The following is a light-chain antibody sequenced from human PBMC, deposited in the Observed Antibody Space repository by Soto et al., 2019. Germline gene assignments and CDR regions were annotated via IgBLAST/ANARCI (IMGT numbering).Light chain of an antibody. CDR1: QTISSL. Sequence: DIQMTQSPSTLSGSVGDRVTITCRASQTISSLLAWYQQKPGKAPKLLIYKASTLKSGVPSRFSGSGSGTECTLTISNLQPDDFATYYCQHYNSYSEAFGQGTKVDNK. J-gene: IGKJ1*01. CDR3: QHYNSYSEA. CDR2: KAS. V-gene: IGKV1-5*03.